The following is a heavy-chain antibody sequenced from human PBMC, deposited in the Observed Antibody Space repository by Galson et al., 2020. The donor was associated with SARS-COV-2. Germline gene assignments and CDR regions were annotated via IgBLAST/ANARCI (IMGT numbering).Heavy chain of an antibody. V-gene: IGHV3-30*18. Sequence: GGSLRLSCAASGFTFSSYGMHWVRQAPGKGLEWVAVISYDGSNKYYADSVKGRFTISRDNSKNTLYLQMNSLRAEDTAVYYCAKRGYSYGYTDYYFDYWGQGTLVTVSS. D-gene: IGHD5-18*01. CDR3: AKRGYSYGYTDYYFDY. CDR2: ISYDGSNK. J-gene: IGHJ4*02. CDR1: GFTFSSYG.